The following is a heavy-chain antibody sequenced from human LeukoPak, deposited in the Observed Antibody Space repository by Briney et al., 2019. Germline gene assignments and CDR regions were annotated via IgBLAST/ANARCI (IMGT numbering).Heavy chain of an antibody. CDR2: IYYSGST. CDR3: ARGTGYSYGLWYFDY. CDR1: DGSISSYY. J-gene: IGHJ4*02. Sequence: PSETLSLTCTVPDGSISSYYWSWIRQPPGKGLEWTGYIYYSGSTNYNPSLKSRVTISVDTSKNQFSLKLSSVTAADTAVYYCARGTGYSYGLWYFDYWGQGTLVTVSS. D-gene: IGHD5-18*01. V-gene: IGHV4-59*01.